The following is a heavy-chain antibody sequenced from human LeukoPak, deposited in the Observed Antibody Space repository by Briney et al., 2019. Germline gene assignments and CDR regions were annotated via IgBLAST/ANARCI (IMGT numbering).Heavy chain of an antibody. Sequence: SGHTLVKPTETLTLTCTFSGFSLSTSGVGVGWSSRPTEKALETHAHIYLEDSVSYSPALNSRLTITKDTSKNQVVHTLTNVDPVDTATYYCTHRRSYGSQTHFDDWGQGTLVTVPS. J-gene: IGHJ4*02. V-gene: IGHV2-5*02. CDR3: THRRSYGSQTHFDD. CDR2: IYLEDSV. D-gene: IGHD3-10*01. CDR1: GFSLSTSGVG.